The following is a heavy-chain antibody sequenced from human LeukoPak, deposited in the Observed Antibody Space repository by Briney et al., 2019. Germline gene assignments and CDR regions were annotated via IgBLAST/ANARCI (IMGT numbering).Heavy chain of an antibody. D-gene: IGHD3-3*01. Sequence: QTGGSLRFSCVASGFTFGKYWMSWVRQAPGKGLEWVANIKLDGSEKNYVDSVKGRFTISRDNTKNSLYLQMNSLRAEDTAVFYCARDQYDTWSRRGNFDSWGQGTLVIVSS. CDR1: GFTFGKYW. J-gene: IGHJ4*02. CDR3: ARDQYDTWSRRGNFDS. V-gene: IGHV3-7*03. CDR2: IKLDGSEK.